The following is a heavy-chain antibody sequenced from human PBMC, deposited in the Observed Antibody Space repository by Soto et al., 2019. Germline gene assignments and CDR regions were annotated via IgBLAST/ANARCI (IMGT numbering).Heavy chain of an antibody. Sequence: QVQLVQSGAEVKRSGASVRISCKASGYTFNRHDINWVRQATGQGPEWIGWMNPNSGNTGYAQKFQGRVTMTRDSSITTAYMDLSSLTSEDTAVYYCARKERKPAAIWNWGQGTLVTVSS. J-gene: IGHJ4*02. CDR2: MNPNSGNT. CDR3: ARKERKPAAIWN. D-gene: IGHD2-2*01. V-gene: IGHV1-8*01. CDR1: GYTFNRHD.